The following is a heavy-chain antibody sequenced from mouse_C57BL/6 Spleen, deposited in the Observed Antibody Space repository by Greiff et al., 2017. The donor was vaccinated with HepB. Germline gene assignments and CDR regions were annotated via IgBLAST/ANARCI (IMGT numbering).Heavy chain of an antibody. CDR3: ASYVGHYYAMDY. D-gene: IGHD1-1*01. V-gene: IGHV1-61*01. Sequence: QVQLQQPGAELVRPGSSVKLSCKASGYTFTSYWMDWVKQRPGHGLEWIGNIYPSDSETHYNQKFKDKATLTVDKSSSTAYMQLSSLTSEDSAVYYCASYVGHYYAMDYWGQGTSVTVSS. J-gene: IGHJ4*01. CDR2: IYPSDSET. CDR1: GYTFTSYW.